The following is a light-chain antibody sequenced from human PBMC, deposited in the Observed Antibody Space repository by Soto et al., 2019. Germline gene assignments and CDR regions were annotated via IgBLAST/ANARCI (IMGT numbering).Light chain of an antibody. CDR1: ISNLGSNF. V-gene: IGLV1-47*01. CDR3: AAWDDSLSAVV. Sequence: QSVLTQPPSASGTPGQRVIISCSGSISNLGSNFIYWYQQLPGAAPKLLISRTNELPSGVPDRFSGSKSGTSASLAISGRRSEDEADYHCAAWDDSLSAVVFGGGTKLTVL. CDR2: RTN. J-gene: IGLJ3*02.